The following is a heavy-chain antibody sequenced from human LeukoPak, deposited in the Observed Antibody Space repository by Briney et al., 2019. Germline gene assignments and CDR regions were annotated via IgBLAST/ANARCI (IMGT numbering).Heavy chain of an antibody. V-gene: IGHV4-61*02. CDR1: GGSISSGSYY. CDR2: IYTSGST. Sequence: SQTLSLTCTVSGGSISSGSYYWSWIRQPAGKGLEGIGRIYTSGSTNYNPSLKSRVTISVDTSKNQFSLKLSSVTAADTAVYYCASRLFVYGRPVGAFDIWGQGTMVTVSS. CDR3: ASRLFVYGRPVGAFDI. J-gene: IGHJ3*02. D-gene: IGHD1-26*01.